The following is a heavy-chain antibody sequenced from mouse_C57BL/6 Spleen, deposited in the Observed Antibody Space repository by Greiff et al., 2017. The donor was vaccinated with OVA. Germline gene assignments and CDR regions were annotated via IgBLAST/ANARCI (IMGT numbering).Heavy chain of an antibody. D-gene: IGHD2-2*01. CDR2: INPGSGGT. CDR1: GYAFTNYL. Sequence: VQLQQSGAELVRPGTSVKVSCKASGYAFTNYLIEWVKQRPGQGLEWIGVINPGSGGTNYNEKFKGKATLTADKSSSTAYMQLSSLTSEDSAVYFCARRGGYDVGVAYWGQGTLVTVSA. CDR3: ARRGGYDVGVAY. J-gene: IGHJ3*01. V-gene: IGHV1-54*01.